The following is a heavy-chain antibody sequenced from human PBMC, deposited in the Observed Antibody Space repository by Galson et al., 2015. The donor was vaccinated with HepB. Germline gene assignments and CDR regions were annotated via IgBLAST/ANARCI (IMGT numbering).Heavy chain of an antibody. Sequence: SVKVSCKASGFTFNKYFIHWVRQAPGQGLEYVGITNTSGGSTIYTHTLQGRVTMTRDTSTNTVYLEVSSLKSDDTAVYYCARDREAYSTSSFLAYWGQGTLITVSS. D-gene: IGHD6-6*01. V-gene: IGHV1-46*02. J-gene: IGHJ4*02. CDR3: ARDREAYSTSSFLAY. CDR2: TNTSGGST. CDR1: GFTFNKYF.